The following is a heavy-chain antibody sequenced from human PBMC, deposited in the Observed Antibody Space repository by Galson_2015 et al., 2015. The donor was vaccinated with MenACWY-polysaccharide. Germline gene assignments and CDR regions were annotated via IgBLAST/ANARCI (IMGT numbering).Heavy chain of an antibody. V-gene: IGHV3-23*01. CDR2: ISSAGYK. CDR3: ARDQESPGQTDS. J-gene: IGHJ4*02. CDR1: GFTFSSYA. D-gene: IGHD2-8*02. Sequence: SLRLSCAASGFTFSSYAMNWVRQAPGKGLEWVALISSAGYKYYADSVKGRLTISRDNSKNTLFLQMSSLRAEDTAVYYCARDQESPGQTDSWGQGTLVTVSS.